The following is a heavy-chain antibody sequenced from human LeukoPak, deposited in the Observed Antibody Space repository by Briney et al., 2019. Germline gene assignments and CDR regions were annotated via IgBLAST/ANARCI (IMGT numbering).Heavy chain of an antibody. CDR1: GFTFNSYA. V-gene: IGHV3-64*01. CDR2: ISSNGGST. D-gene: IGHD3-9*01. CDR3: ARGHFDWLLHLDY. Sequence: GGSLRLSCAASGFTFNSYAMHWVRQAPGKGLEYVSAISSNGGSTYYANSVKGRFTISRDNSKNTLYLQMGSLRAEDMAVYYCARGHFDWLLHLDYWGQGTLVTVSS. J-gene: IGHJ4*02.